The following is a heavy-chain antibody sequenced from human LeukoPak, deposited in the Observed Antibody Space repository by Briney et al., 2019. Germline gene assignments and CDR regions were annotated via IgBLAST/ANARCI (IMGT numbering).Heavy chain of an antibody. V-gene: IGHV3-7*03. CDR1: GFIFTNYF. J-gene: IGHJ4*02. CDR3: AKDSYWNQPLGFDY. Sequence: GGSLRLSCAASGFIFTNYFMSWVRQAPGKGLEWVASIKHDGSEKYYVDSVRGRFTISRDNTMNSLYLQMNSLRAEDTAVYYCAKDSYWNQPLGFDYWGQGTLVTVSS. CDR2: IKHDGSEK. D-gene: IGHD1-1*01.